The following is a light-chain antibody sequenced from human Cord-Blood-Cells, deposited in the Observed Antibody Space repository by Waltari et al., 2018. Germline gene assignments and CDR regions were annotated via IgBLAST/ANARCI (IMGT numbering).Light chain of an antibody. Sequence: PGQSITISCTGTSSDVGGYNYVPWYQQHPGRAPKLMIYDDINRPSGASNRFSGYKSGKTASLTILGIQGEDEADYSCSSYTLHSALGYVFGTRTKVTFL. V-gene: IGLV2-14*04. CDR1: SSDVGGYNY. CDR2: DDI. J-gene: IGLJ1*01. CDR3: SSYTLHSALGYV.